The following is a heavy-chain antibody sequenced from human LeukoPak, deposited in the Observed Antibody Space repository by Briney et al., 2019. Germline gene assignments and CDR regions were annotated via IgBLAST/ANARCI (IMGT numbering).Heavy chain of an antibody. CDR1: GFTFSSYS. D-gene: IGHD2-2*01. CDR3: ARAPTVLVGYRSSSSCQADY. Sequence: GGSLRLSCAASGFTFSSYSMNWVRQAPGKGLEWVSSISSSSSYIYYADSVKGRFTISRDNAENSLYLQMNSLRVEDTAVYYCARAPTVLVGYRSSSSCQADYWGQGTLVTVSS. J-gene: IGHJ4*02. V-gene: IGHV3-21*01. CDR2: ISSSSSYI.